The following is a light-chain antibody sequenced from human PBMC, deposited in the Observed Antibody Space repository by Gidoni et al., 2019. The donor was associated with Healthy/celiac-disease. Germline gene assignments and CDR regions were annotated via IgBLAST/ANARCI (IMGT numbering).Light chain of an antibody. CDR3: SSYAGSNNPYV. CDR2: EVS. Sequence: QSALTHPPSASGSPGHSVTIPCTGNRSDAGGYNYVSWYQQHPGKAPKLMIYEVSKRPSGVPDRFSGSKSGNTASLTVSGLQAEDEADYYCSSYAGSNNPYVFGTGTKVTVL. J-gene: IGLJ1*01. CDR1: RSDAGGYNY. V-gene: IGLV2-8*01.